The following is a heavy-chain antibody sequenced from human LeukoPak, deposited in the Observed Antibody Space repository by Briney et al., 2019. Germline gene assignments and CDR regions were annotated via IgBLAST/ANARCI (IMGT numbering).Heavy chain of an antibody. D-gene: IGHD3-3*01. J-gene: IGHJ4*02. CDR1: GGSFSGYY. CDR2: INHSGST. Sequence: SETLSLTCAVYGGSFSGYYWSWIRQPPGKGLEWIGEINHSGSTNYNPSLKSRVTISVDTSKNQFSLKLSSVTAADTAVYYCARVYNDFWSGPYTPAPDFDYWGQGTLVTVSS. V-gene: IGHV4-34*01. CDR3: ARVYNDFWSGPYTPAPDFDY.